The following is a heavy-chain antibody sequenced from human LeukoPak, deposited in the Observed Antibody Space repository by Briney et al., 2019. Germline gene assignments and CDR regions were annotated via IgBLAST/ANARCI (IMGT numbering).Heavy chain of an antibody. CDR1: GFTFSLYA. V-gene: IGHV3-23*01. J-gene: IGHJ4*02. CDR2: IGGSGGTT. Sequence: GGSLRLSCVASGFTFSLYAMSWVRQAPGKGLEWVSTIGGSGGTTYYADSVKGLFTISRDNSKNTLYLQMHSLRAEDTAVYYCARKAGYYYGSGDYWGQGTLVTVSS. D-gene: IGHD3-10*01. CDR3: ARKAGYYYGSGDY.